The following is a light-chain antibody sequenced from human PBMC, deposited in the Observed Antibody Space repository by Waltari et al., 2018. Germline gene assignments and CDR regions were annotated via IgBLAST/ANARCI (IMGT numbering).Light chain of an antibody. CDR2: DIN. CDR1: SSDVGGYHY. V-gene: IGLV2-11*01. J-gene: IGLJ3*02. CDR3: CSYVGSNIYWV. Sequence: QSALTQPRSVSGSPGQSVTISCPGTSSDVGGYHYVSWYQQHPDKAPKLIIYDINKRPSGVPDRFSGSKSGNTASLTISGLQAEDEADYYCCSYVGSNIYWVFGGGTKLTVL.